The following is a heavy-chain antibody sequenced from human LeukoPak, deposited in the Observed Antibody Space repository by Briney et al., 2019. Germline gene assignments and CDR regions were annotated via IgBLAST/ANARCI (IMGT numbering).Heavy chain of an antibody. J-gene: IGHJ6*03. CDR2: IGTASDT. D-gene: IGHD1-1*01. V-gene: IGHV3-13*01. CDR3: ARGPPRGKYYYMDV. Sequence: GGSLRLSCAASGFTFSSFDMRWVRQPTGRGREWVSTIGTASDTYYPGSVEGRFALSRDNAKNSLYLQMNSLTAGDTAVYYCARGPPRGKYYYMDVGGNGTTVTVSS. CDR1: GFTFSSFD.